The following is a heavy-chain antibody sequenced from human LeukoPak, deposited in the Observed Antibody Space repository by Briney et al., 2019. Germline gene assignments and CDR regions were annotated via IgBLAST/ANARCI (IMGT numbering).Heavy chain of an antibody. J-gene: IGHJ5*02. D-gene: IGHD2-2*01. CDR3: AKDAIVVVPAARWFDP. V-gene: IGHV3-23*01. CDR1: GFTFSSYG. Sequence: PGGSLRLSCAASGFTFSSYGMSWVRQAPGKGLEWVSAISDSGGSTNYADSVKGRFTISRDNSKNTLYLQMNSLRAEDTAVYYCAKDAIVVVPAARWFDPWGQGTLVTVSS. CDR2: ISDSGGST.